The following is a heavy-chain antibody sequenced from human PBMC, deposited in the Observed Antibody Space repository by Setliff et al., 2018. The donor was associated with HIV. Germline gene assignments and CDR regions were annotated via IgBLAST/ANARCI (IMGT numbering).Heavy chain of an antibody. CDR2: IKSKTDGGAT. CDR1: GFTFNTAW. D-gene: IGHD5-18*01. Sequence: GGSLRLSCVASGFTFNTAWVSWVRQAPGKGLEWVGRIKSKTDGGATDYAAPVKGRFTISKDDSKNTLYLQMNSLKTEDTAIYYCTTARLQLWSEYFQHWGQGNLVTVSS. J-gene: IGHJ1*01. CDR3: TTARLQLWSEYFQH. V-gene: IGHV3-15*01.